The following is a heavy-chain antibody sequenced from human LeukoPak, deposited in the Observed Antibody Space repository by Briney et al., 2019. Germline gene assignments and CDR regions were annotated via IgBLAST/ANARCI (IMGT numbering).Heavy chain of an antibody. CDR2: ISAYNGNT. CDR3: ARDIRDTAMVTKFDY. CDR1: GGTFSSYA. J-gene: IGHJ4*02. Sequence: ASVKVSCKASGGTFSSYAISWVRQAPGQGLEWMGWISAYNGNTNYAQKLQGRVTMTTDTSTSTAYMELRSLRSDDTAVYYCARDIRDTAMVTKFDYWGQGTLVTVSS. D-gene: IGHD5-18*01. V-gene: IGHV1-18*01.